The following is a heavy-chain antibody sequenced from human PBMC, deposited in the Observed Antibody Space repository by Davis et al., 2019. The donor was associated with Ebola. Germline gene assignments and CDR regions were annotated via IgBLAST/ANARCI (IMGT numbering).Heavy chain of an antibody. J-gene: IGHJ5*02. CDR2: ISSSSSYI. CDR1: GFIFSSYS. CDR3: ARDRGFFWFDP. D-gene: IGHD1-26*01. Sequence: GGSLRLSCAASGFIFSSYSMNWVRQAPGKGLEWVSSISSSSSYIYYADSVKGRFTISRDNAKNSLYLQMNSLRAEDTAVYYCARDRGFFWFDPWGQGTLVTVSS. V-gene: IGHV3-21*01.